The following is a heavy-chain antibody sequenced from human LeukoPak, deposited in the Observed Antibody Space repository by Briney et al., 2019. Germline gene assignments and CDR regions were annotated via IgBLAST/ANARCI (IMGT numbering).Heavy chain of an antibody. D-gene: IGHD5-18*01. Sequence: GGSLRLSCAASGFTFSSYSMNWVRQAPGKGLEWVSSISSSSSYIYYADSVKGRFTISRDNAKNSLYLQMNSLRAEDTAVYYCARDQDTAVLRGGSDAFDIWGQGTMVTVSS. CDR2: ISSSSSYI. V-gene: IGHV3-21*01. J-gene: IGHJ3*02. CDR1: GFTFSSYS. CDR3: ARDQDTAVLRGGSDAFDI.